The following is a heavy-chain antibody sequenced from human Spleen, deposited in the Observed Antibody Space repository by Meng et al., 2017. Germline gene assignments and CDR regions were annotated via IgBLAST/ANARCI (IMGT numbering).Heavy chain of an antibody. CDR2: INHGGST. Sequence: QVQLQQWGAGLLKPSETLSLTCAVYGASFSDYSWNWVRQPPGKGLEWIGEINHGGSTKYNPSLKSRVTISIDSSKGQFSLKLTSVTAADTAVYYCARRVHDGSGHHYFDYWGQGTLVTVSS. CDR1: GASFSDYS. J-gene: IGHJ4*02. CDR3: ARRVHDGSGHHYFDY. D-gene: IGHD3-22*01. V-gene: IGHV4-34*01.